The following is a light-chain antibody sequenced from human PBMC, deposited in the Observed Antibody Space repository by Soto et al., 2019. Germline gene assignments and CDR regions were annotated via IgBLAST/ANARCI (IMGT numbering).Light chain of an antibody. CDR1: SSDVGGYNY. V-gene: IGLV2-14*01. CDR2: EVS. CDR3: SSYTGSNIM. J-gene: IGLJ3*02. Sequence: QSALTQPASVSGSPGQSITISCTGTSSDVGGYNYVSWYQHHPGKAPKFMIYEVSNRPSGVSSRFSGSKSGNTASLTISGLQAEDEADYYCSSYTGSNIMFGGGTKLTVL.